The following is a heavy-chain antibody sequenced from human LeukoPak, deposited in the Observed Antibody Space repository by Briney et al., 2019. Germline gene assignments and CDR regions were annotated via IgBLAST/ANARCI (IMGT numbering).Heavy chain of an antibody. V-gene: IGHV1-69*13. D-gene: IGHD1-26*01. Sequence: SVKVSCKASGGTFSSYAISWVRQAPGQGLEWMGGIIPIFGTANYAQKFQGRVTITADESTSTAYMELSSLRSGDTAVYYCARDGNNWFDPWGQGTLVTVSS. CDR2: IIPIFGTA. CDR1: GGTFSSYA. J-gene: IGHJ5*02. CDR3: ARDGNNWFDP.